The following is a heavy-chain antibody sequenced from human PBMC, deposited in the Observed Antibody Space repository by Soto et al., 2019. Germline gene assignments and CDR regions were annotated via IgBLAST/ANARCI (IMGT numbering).Heavy chain of an antibody. CDR1: GFTFTSAW. CDR2: VKSRADGGTT. Sequence: PGGSLRLSCVASGFTFTSAWMSWVRRAPGKGLEWVGRVKSRADGGTTDYAAPVKGRFTVSRDDSQNTLYLQMNSLKTEDTAVYYCATSSLGDSYAFHLWGQGTKVTVSS. CDR3: ATSSLGDSYAFHL. J-gene: IGHJ3*01. D-gene: IGHD5-18*01. V-gene: IGHV3-15*01.